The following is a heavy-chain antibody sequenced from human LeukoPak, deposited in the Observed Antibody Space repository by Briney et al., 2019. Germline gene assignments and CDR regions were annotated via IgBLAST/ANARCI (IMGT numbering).Heavy chain of an antibody. CDR2: IYYSGST. CDR1: GGSISSSSYY. CDR3: ARHEYYYDSSGLSGFDY. Sequence: PSETLSLTCTVSGGSISSSSYYWGWIRQPPGKGLEWIGSIYYSGSTYYNPSLKSRVTISVDTSKNQFSLKLSSVTAADTAVYYCARHEYYYDSSGLSGFDYRGQGTLVTVSS. J-gene: IGHJ4*02. D-gene: IGHD3-22*01. V-gene: IGHV4-39*01.